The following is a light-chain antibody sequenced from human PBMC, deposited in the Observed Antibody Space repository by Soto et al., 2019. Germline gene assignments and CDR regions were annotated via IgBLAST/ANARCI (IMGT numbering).Light chain of an antibody. Sequence: EMVRTQSPATLSVSPWQRATLSCRASQNLSRNLAWYQQQPGQAPRLLIYGASTRATGIPARFSGSGSGTDFTLTLSRLQSEDFTVYYCQQYDNWPHTFGQGTKLELK. CDR2: GAS. J-gene: IGKJ2*01. CDR1: QNLSRN. V-gene: IGKV3-15*01. CDR3: QQYDNWPHT.